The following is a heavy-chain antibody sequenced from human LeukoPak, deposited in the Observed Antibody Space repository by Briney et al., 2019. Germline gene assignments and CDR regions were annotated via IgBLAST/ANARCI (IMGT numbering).Heavy chain of an antibody. CDR3: ARPRSYYYDSSGYEAFDI. J-gene: IGHJ3*02. D-gene: IGHD3-22*01. CDR1: GGTFSNYT. Sequence: ASVKVSCKASGGTFSNYTISWVRQASGKGLEWVGRIIPILGIENYAQKFQGRVTITADKSTSTAYMELSSLRSEDTAVYYCARPRSYYYDSSGYEAFDIWGQGTMVTVSS. V-gene: IGHV1-69*02. CDR2: IIPILGIE.